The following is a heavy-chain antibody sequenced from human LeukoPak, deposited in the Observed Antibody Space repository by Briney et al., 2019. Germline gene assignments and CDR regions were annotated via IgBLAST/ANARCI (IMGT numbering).Heavy chain of an antibody. Sequence: SETLSLTCTVSGYSISSGYYWGWIRQPPGKGLEWIGSIYHSGSTYYNPSLKSRVTISVDTSKNQFSLKLSSVTAADTAVYYCARGPLGYSSGSYRIFGNWFDPWGQGTLVTVSS. V-gene: IGHV4-38-2*02. CDR1: GYSISSGYY. CDR3: ARGPLGYSSGSYRIFGNWFDP. CDR2: IYHSGST. J-gene: IGHJ5*02. D-gene: IGHD3-10*01.